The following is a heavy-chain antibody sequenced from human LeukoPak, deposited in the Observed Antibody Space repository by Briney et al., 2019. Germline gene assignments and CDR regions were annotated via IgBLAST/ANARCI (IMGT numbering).Heavy chain of an antibody. V-gene: IGHV4-61*02. D-gene: IGHD5-24*01. CDR2: IYTSGST. CDR3: SRDGYNRDY. J-gene: IGHJ4*02. Sequence: SQTLSLTCTVSGGSISSGSYYWSWIRQPAGKGLEWIGRIYTSGSTNYNPSLKSRVTISVDTSKNQFSLKLSSMTAADTAVYYCSRDGYNRDYWGQGTLVTVSS. CDR1: GGSISSGSYY.